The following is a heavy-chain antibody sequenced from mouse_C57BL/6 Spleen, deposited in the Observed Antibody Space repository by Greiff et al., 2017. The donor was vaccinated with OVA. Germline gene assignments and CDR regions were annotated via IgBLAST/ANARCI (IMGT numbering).Heavy chain of an antibody. J-gene: IGHJ3*01. D-gene: IGHD2-1*01. V-gene: IGHV14-4*01. Sequence: DVKLQESGAELVRPGASVKLSCTASGFNIKDDYMHWVKQRPEQGLEWIGWIDPENGDTEYASKFQGKATITADTSSNTAYLQLSSLTSEDTAVYYCTSGGIYYGNFFAYWGQGTLVTVSA. CDR2: IDPENGDT. CDR1: GFNIKDDY. CDR3: TSGGIYYGNFFAY.